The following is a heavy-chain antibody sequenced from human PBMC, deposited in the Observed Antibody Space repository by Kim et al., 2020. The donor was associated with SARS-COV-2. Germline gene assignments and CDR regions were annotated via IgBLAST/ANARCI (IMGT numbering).Heavy chain of an antibody. CDR3: ARVSDGDPGNWFDP. Sequence: GGSLRLSCTGSGFTFGNYAMSWVRQAPGKGLEWVSTIGSVGVDTYYADSVRGRWTISRDNSKNTLSLQMNSLTSEDTAIYYCARVSDGDPGNWFDPWGQGTLVTVSS. CDR2: IGSVGVDT. D-gene: IGHD4-17*01. CDR1: GFTFGNYA. J-gene: IGHJ5*02. V-gene: IGHV3-23*01.